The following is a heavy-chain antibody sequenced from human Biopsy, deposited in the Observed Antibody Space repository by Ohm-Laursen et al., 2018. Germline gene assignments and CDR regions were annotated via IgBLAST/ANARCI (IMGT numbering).Heavy chain of an antibody. CDR1: GFGMYA. CDR2: IAFDGSNK. Sequence: SLRLSCTAPGFGMYAMHWVRQPPGKGLELLAVIAFDGSNKYYAEAVKGRFTISRDRSRDTVHLQMNSLRYEDTALYYCAKDGGQWLGGAFDIWGHGTMVSVSS. CDR3: AKDGGQWLGGAFDI. J-gene: IGHJ3*02. D-gene: IGHD6-19*01. V-gene: IGHV3-30*18.